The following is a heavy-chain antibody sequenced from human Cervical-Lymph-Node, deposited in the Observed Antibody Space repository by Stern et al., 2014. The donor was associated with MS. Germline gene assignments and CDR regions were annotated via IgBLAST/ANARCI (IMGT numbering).Heavy chain of an antibody. D-gene: IGHD5-18*01. V-gene: IGHV4-30-2*01. CDR2: TYRSGDT. CDR1: GGSINSGGYYS. Sequence: QLPLQASGPGLVTPSQTLSLTCTVSGGSINSGGYYSWNLLRQPPGKGLVWFGYTYRSGDTRYNPSLKSRGTISVDAYTIQVSLHLISWTAADTAMYYCVRGYGYSYAVYWLDPWGRGTLVIVSS. CDR3: VRGYGYSYAVYWLDP. J-gene: IGHJ5*02.